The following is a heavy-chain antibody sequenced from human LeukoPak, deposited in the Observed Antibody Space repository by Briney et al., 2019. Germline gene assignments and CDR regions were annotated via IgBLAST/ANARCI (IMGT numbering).Heavy chain of an antibody. V-gene: IGHV4-61*02. J-gene: IGHJ3*02. CDR3: ARGTGYSSSWYDAFDI. D-gene: IGHD6-13*01. Sequence: SQTLSLTCTVSGGSISSGSYYWSWIRQPAGKGLEWIGRIYTSGSTNYNPSLKSRVTISVDTSKNQFSLKLSSVTAADTAVYYCARGTGYSSSWYDAFDIWGQGTMVTVSS. CDR1: GGSISSGSYY. CDR2: IYTSGST.